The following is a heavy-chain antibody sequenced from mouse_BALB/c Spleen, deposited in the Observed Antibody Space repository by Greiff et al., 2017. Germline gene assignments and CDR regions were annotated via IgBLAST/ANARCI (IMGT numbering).Heavy chain of an antibody. V-gene: IGHV4-1*02. D-gene: IGHD1-1*01. CDR3: ARGPTVVAREYAMDY. Sequence: EVKLLESGGGLVQPGRTLQLSCAASGFDFSRYWLSWVRQAPEKGLECIGEINPDRSTINYTPSLKDKSIISRDNAKHTMYLQMSKERSEDTALYYYARGPTVVAREYAMDYWGQGTSVTVSS. J-gene: IGHJ4*01. CDR1: GFDFSRYW. CDR2: INPDRSTI.